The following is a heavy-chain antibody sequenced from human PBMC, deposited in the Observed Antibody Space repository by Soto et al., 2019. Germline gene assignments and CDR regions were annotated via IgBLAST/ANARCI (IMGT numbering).Heavy chain of an antibody. V-gene: IGHV3-53*01. J-gene: IGHJ6*02. Sequence: EVQLVESGGGLIQPGGSLRLSCAASEFTVSSDYMNWVRQAPGKGLECVSTIYSGGSTYYADSVKGRFTISRDNSKNTLYIQMNNLIAEDTAVYYCAGRVGAINYGMDFWGQGTTVTVSS. D-gene: IGHD1-26*01. CDR3: AGRVGAINYGMDF. CDR1: EFTVSSDY. CDR2: IYSGGST.